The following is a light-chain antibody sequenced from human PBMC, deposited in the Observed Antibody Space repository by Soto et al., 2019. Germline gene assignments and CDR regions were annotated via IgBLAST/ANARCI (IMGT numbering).Light chain of an antibody. V-gene: IGKV3-15*01. J-gene: IGKJ1*01. CDR1: QSVSSN. CDR3: QQYNNWPPWT. Sequence: EIVMTQSPATLSVSPGERATLSCRASQSVSSNFAWYQQKPGQAPRLLIYGASTRATGIPARFSGSGSGTEFTLTISSLQSEHFAVYYCQQYNNWPPWTFGQGTKVEIK. CDR2: GAS.